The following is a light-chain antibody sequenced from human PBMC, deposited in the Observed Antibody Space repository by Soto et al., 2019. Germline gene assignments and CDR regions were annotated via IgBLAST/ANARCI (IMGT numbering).Light chain of an antibody. J-gene: IGLJ1*01. CDR1: SSNIGNNY. CDR3: GTWDSSLSAYV. V-gene: IGLV1-51*01. Sequence: QSVLTLPPSLSAAPGQKVTITSPGSSSNIGNNYVSWYQQLPGTAPKLLIYDNNKRPSGIPDRFSGSKSGTSATLGITGLQTGDEADYDCGTWDSSLSAYVFGTGTKVTVL. CDR2: DNN.